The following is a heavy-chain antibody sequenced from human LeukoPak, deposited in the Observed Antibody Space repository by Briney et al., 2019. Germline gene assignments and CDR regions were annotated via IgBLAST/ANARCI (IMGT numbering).Heavy chain of an antibody. Sequence: SETLSLTCTVSGGSISNYYCSWLRQPPGKGLDGIGYIYSSGSTYHNSSLKSRVTISVATSKIQFPLRLSSVTAADTAVYYCARGRLPGALTPAVVWGQGTTVTVSS. J-gene: IGHJ6*02. V-gene: IGHV4-59*08. CDR1: GGSISNYY. D-gene: IGHD2-15*01. CDR3: ARGRLPGALTPAVV. CDR2: IYSSGST.